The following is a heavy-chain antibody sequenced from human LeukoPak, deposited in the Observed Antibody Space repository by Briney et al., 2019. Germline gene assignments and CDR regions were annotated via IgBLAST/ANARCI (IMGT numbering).Heavy chain of an antibody. CDR1: GYTFTGYY. V-gene: IGHV1-2*02. D-gene: IGHD5-12*01. J-gene: IGHJ6*02. CDR3: ARDRRYSGYDLSTNDYYYGMDV. Sequence: ASVKVSCKASGYTFTGYYMHWVRQAPGQGLEWMGWINPNSGGTNYAQKFQGRVTMTRDTPISTDYMELSRLRSDDTAVYYCARDRRYSGYDLSTNDYYYGMDVWGQGTTVTVSS. CDR2: INPNSGGT.